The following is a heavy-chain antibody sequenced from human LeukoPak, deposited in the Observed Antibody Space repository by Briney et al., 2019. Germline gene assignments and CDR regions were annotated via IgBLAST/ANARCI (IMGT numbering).Heavy chain of an antibody. J-gene: IGHJ4*02. CDR1: GLTFSSYA. CDR3: AKRAKNYDYVWGSYPLGY. V-gene: IGHV3-23*01. CDR2: ISGSGGST. D-gene: IGHD3-16*02. Sequence: GGSLRLSCAASGLTFSSYAMSWVRQAPGRGLEGGSAISGSGGSTYYADSVKGRFTISRDNSKNTLYLQMNSLRAEDTAVYYCAKRAKNYDYVWGSYPLGYWGQGTLVTVSS.